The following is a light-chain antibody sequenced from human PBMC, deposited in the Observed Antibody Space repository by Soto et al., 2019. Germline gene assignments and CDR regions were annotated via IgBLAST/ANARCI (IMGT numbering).Light chain of an antibody. CDR3: AVWDDSLSGAV. CDR1: SSNIGSNY. V-gene: IGLV1-47*02. CDR2: SNI. J-gene: IGLJ2*01. Sequence: QSVLTQPPSASGTPGQRVTISCSGSSSNIGSNYVYWYQQLPGTAPKLLIYSNIQRPSGVPDRFSGSKSGTSASLAISGLRSEDEADYYCAVWDDSLSGAVFGGGTKVTVL.